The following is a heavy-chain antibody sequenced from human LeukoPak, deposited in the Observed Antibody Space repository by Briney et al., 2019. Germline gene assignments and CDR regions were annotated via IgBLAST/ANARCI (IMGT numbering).Heavy chain of an antibody. CDR3: AREETSGYYEEK. CDR2: IYHGGST. V-gene: IGHV4-39*07. D-gene: IGHD3-3*01. Sequence: PSETLSLTCTVSGGSISSTSYYWGWIRQPPGKGLEWIGNIYHGGSTYYNPSLKSRVTISLDTSKNQFSLKLSSVTAADTAVYYCAREETSGYYEEKWGQGTLVTVSS. J-gene: IGHJ4*02. CDR1: GGSISSTSYY.